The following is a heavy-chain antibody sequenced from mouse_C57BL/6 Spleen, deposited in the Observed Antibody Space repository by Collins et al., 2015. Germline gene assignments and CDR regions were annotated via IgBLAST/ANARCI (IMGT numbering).Heavy chain of an antibody. Sequence: DVQLQESGPGLVKPSQSLSLTCSVTGYSITSGYYWNWIRQFPGNKLEWMGYISYDGSNNYNPSLKNRISITRDTSKNQFFLKLNSVTTEDTATYYCARVPSSPYAMDYWGQGTSVTVSS. CDR2: ISYDGSN. D-gene: IGHD1-1*01. J-gene: IGHJ4*01. CDR1: GYSITSGYY. V-gene: IGHV3-6*01. CDR3: ARVPSSPYAMDY.